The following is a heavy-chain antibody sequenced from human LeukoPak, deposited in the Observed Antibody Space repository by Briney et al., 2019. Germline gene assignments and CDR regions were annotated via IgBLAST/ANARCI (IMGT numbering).Heavy chain of an antibody. J-gene: IGHJ4*02. Sequence: ASVKVSCKASGGTFSSYAISWVRQAPGQGLEWMGWINPNSGGTNYAQKFQGRVTMTRDTSIGTAYMELSRLRSDDTAVYYCARTTWIQLWPPERYYFDYWGQGTLVTVSS. CDR2: INPNSGGT. CDR1: GGTFSSYA. D-gene: IGHD5-18*01. CDR3: ARTTWIQLWPPERYYFDY. V-gene: IGHV1-2*02.